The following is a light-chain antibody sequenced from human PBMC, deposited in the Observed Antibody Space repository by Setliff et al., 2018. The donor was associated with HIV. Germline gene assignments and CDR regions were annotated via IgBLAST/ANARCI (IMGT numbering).Light chain of an antibody. CDR2: AAS. Sequence: DIQMTQSPSSLSASVGDRVTITCRSSQTITNSLNWYQQKPGKAPHLLIYAASSLQSGVPSRFSGSGSGTDFTLTISSLQPEDFATYYCQQTYSTPLTVGGGTKVDIK. CDR1: QTITNS. J-gene: IGKJ4*01. CDR3: QQTYSTPLT. V-gene: IGKV1-39*01.